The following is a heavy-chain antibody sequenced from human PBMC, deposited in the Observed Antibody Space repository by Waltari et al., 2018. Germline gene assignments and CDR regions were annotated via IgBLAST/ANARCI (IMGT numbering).Heavy chain of an antibody. CDR1: GFTFSSYA. CDR2: FYSGGST. J-gene: IGHJ4*02. Sequence: EVQLLESGGGLVQPGGSLRLSCAASGFTFSSYAMSWVRQAPGKGLEWVSVFYSGGSTYYADSVKGRFTISRDNSKNTLYLQMNSLRAEDTAVYYCAKAYVGYLFDYWGQGTLVTVSS. V-gene: IGHV3-23*03. D-gene: IGHD3-22*01. CDR3: AKAYVGYLFDY.